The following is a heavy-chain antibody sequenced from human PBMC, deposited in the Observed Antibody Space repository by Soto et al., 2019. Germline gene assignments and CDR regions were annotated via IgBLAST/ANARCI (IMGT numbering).Heavy chain of an antibody. V-gene: IGHV3-74*01. J-gene: IGHJ4*02. D-gene: IGHD4-17*01. Sequence: EVQLVESGGGLVQPGGSLRLSCAASGFTFSSYWMHWVRQAPGKGLVWVSRINSDGSSTSYADSVKGRFTISRDNAKNTLYLQMNSMRAEDTAVYYCAREGTVTTGGLDYWGQGTLVTVSS. CDR3: AREGTVTTGGLDY. CDR2: INSDGSST. CDR1: GFTFSSYW.